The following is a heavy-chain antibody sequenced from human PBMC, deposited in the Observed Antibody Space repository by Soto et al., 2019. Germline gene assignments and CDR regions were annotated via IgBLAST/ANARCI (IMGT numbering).Heavy chain of an antibody. CDR3: TTDRSLGHCGGDCYYYYYGMDV. V-gene: IGHV3-15*01. CDR1: GFTFSNYW. D-gene: IGHD2-21*02. CDR2: IKSKTDGGTT. J-gene: IGHJ6*02. Sequence: GGSLRLSCAASGFTFSNYWMSWVRQAPGKGLEWVGSIKSKTDGGTTDYAAPVKGRFTISRDDSKNTLYLQMDNLKTEDTAVYYCTTDRSLGHCGGDCYYYYYGMDVWGQGTTVTVSS.